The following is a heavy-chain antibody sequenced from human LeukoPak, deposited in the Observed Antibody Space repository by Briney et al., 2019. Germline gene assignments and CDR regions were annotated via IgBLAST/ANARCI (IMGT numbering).Heavy chain of an antibody. CDR1: GYTFTGYY. CDR3: ASSRGRSYQRPFDP. CDR2: INPNSGGT. Sequence: ASVKVSCKASGYTFTGYYMHWVRQAPGQGLEWMGWINPNSGGTNYAQKFQGRVTMTRDTSISTAYMELSRLRSDDTAVYYCASSRGRSYQRPFDPWGQGTLVTVSS. D-gene: IGHD1-26*01. V-gene: IGHV1-2*02. J-gene: IGHJ5*02.